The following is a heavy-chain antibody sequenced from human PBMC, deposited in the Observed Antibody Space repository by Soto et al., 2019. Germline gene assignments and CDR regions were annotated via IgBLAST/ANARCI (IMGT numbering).Heavy chain of an antibody. Sequence: PRGSLKISCKGSGYSFTSYWISWVRQMPGKGLEWMGRIDPSDSYTNYSPSFQGHVTISADKSISTAYLQWSSLKASDTAMYYCTRSGGYEASSGNYRNGAFKRWGKGTRVTFAS. V-gene: IGHV5-10-1*01. CDR2: IDPSDSYT. D-gene: IGHD3-22*01. J-gene: IGHJ6*03. CDR1: GYSFTSYW. CDR3: TRSGGYEASSGNYRNGAFKR.